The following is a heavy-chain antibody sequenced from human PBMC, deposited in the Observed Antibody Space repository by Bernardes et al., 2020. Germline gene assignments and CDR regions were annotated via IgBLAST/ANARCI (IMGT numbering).Heavy chain of an antibody. CDR2: ISHSSSYI. Sequence: GSLRLSCAGSGFTFSGYSMSWVRQAPGKGLEWVSSISHSSSYIYYADSVKGRFTISRDNAKNSLYLQMNSLRGEDTAVYYCARAWGSGFYGSFDYWGQGTRVTVSS. CDR1: GFTFSGYS. CDR3: ARAWGSGFYGSFDY. J-gene: IGHJ4*02. D-gene: IGHD3-3*01. V-gene: IGHV3-21*01.